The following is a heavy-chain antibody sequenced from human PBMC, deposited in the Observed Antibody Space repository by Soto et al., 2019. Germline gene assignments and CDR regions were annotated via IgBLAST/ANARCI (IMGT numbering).Heavy chain of an antibody. CDR1: GFTFTSYS. D-gene: IGHD3-9*01. Sequence: EVQLVESGGGLVKPGGSLSLSCAASGFTFTSYSMIWVRQAPGKGLEWVSSISSRSNYIYYADSVKGRFTISRDNAKNSLYLQMNSLRAEDTAVYYCARRDPMTGYYAADCWGQGTLVTVSS. V-gene: IGHV3-21*01. J-gene: IGHJ4*02. CDR2: ISSRSNYI. CDR3: ARRDPMTGYYAADC.